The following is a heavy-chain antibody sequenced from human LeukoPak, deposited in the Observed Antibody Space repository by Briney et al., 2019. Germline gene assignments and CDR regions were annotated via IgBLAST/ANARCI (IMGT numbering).Heavy chain of an antibody. J-gene: IGHJ6*02. CDR2: ITWDSGRI. CDR1: GFSFHDYD. V-gene: IGHV3-9*01. Sequence: GGSLRLSCAASGFSFHDYDMHWVRQAPGKGPEWVAGITWDSGRIGYADSVKGRFTVSRDNAQNSLYLQMNSLRPEDTALYYCAKDLDASGRQNDYYYYGMDVWGQGTTVTVSS. CDR3: AKDLDASGRQNDYYYYGMDV. D-gene: IGHD3-10*01.